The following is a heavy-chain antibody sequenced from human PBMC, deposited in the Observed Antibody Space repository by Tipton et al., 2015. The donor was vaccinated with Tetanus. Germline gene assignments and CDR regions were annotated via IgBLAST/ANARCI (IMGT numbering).Heavy chain of an antibody. Sequence: AVSGFTFSSYGMHWVRQAPGKGLEWVAVISYDGSNKYYADSVKGRFTISRDNSKNTLYLQMNSLRAGDTAVYYCAKVSGQSPFYYGMDVWGQGTTVTVSS. D-gene: IGHD6-19*01. CDR3: AKVSGQSPFYYGMDV. V-gene: IGHV3-30*18. CDR1: GFTFSSYG. J-gene: IGHJ6*02. CDR2: ISYDGSNK.